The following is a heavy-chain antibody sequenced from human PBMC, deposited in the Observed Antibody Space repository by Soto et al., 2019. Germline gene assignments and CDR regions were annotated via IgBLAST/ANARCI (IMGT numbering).Heavy chain of an antibody. J-gene: IGHJ4*02. CDR3: ARGVDLVLVSELGSKLRYFDWSFDY. CDR2: INPNSGGT. CDR1: GYTFTSYY. V-gene: IGHV1-2*04. D-gene: IGHD3-9*01. Sequence: VASVKVACKASGYTFTSYYIHWVRQATGQGLEWMGWINPNSGGTNYAQKFQGWVTMTRDTSISTAYMEVNRLRSDDTAVYFWARGVDLVLVSELGSKLRYFDWSFDYWGQRTPVTVSS.